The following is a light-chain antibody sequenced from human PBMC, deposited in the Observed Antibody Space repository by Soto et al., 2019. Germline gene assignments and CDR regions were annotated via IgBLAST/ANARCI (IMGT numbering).Light chain of an antibody. J-gene: IGLJ3*02. CDR3: QAWDSTTVV. Sequence: SYELTQPPSVSVSPGKTATITCLGEKLGNKKDSWYQQKPGQSPVLVFYQDTKRPSGIPGRFSGSNSGNTATLTISGTQAMDEADFYCQAWDSTTVVFGGGTKLTVL. V-gene: IGLV3-1*01. CDR2: QDT. CDR1: KLGNKK.